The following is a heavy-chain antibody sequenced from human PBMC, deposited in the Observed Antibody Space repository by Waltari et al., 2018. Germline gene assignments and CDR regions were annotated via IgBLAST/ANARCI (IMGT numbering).Heavy chain of an antibody. J-gene: IGHJ4*02. CDR2: INHSGST. Sequence: QVQLQQWGAGLLKPSETLSLTCAVYGGSFSGYYWSWIRQPPGKGLEWIGEINHSGSTNYNPSLKSRVTISVDTSKNQSSLKLSSVTAADTAVYYCARAVYYDFWSGYYHGYDYFDYWGQGTLVTVSS. CDR3: ARAVYYDFWSGYYHGYDYFDY. CDR1: GGSFSGYY. D-gene: IGHD3-3*01. V-gene: IGHV4-34*01.